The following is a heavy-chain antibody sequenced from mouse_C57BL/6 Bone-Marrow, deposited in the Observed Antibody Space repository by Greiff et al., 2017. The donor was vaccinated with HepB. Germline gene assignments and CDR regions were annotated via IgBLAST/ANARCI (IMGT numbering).Heavy chain of an antibody. CDR3: ARGDYYGSSYRFAY. CDR2: INPSSGYT. V-gene: IGHV1-4*01. CDR1: GYTFTSYT. Sequence: VQLQESGAELARPGASVKMSCKASGYTFTSYTMHWVKQRPGQGLEWIGYINPSSGYTKYNQKFKDKATLTADKTSSTAYMQLSSLTSEDSAVYYCARGDYYGSSYRFAYWGQGTLVTVSA. D-gene: IGHD1-1*01. J-gene: IGHJ3*01.